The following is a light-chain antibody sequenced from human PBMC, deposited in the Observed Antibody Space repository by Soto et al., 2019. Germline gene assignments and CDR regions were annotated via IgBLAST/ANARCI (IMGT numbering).Light chain of an antibody. CDR2: GAS. V-gene: IGKV1-9*01. J-gene: IGKJ4*01. CDR3: QQYDNLPRT. CDR1: QGISSF. Sequence: IQLTQSPSSLSASVGDRVTITCRASQGISSFLAWYQQKPEKAPKLLIYGASTLQSGVPSRFSGSGSGTDFTLTISSLQPEDFATYYCQQYDNLPRTFGGGTKVEIK.